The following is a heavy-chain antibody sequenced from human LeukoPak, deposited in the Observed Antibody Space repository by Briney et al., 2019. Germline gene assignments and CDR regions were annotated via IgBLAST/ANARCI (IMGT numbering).Heavy chain of an antibody. D-gene: IGHD3-10*01. CDR2: INPNSGGT. Sequence: ASVKVSCKASGYTFTGYYMHWVRQAPGQGLEWMGWINPNSGGTNYAQKFQGRVTMTRDTSISTAYMELTRLRSDDTAVYYCARREGYQNSGSYGYWGQGTLVTVSS. CDR1: GYTFTGYY. J-gene: IGHJ4*02. CDR3: ARREGYQNSGSYGY. V-gene: IGHV1-2*02.